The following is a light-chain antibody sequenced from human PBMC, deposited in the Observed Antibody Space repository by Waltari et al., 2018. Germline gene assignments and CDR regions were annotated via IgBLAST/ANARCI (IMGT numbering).Light chain of an antibody. CDR2: GAS. J-gene: IGKJ2*03. CDR3: YQHSTGMYS. Sequence: VILTQSPATLSLSPGERATPSCRASQSVSTSLAWYQQKPGQAPRVLIYGASTRATGIPDRFSGSGSGTDFTLTISSLEPEDIGVYHCYQHSTGMYSFGQGTKVEIK. CDR1: QSVSTS. V-gene: IGKV3-11*01.